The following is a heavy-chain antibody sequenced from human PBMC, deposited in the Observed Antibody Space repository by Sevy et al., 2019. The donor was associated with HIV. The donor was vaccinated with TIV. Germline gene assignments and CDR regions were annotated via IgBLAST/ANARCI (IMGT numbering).Heavy chain of an antibody. Sequence: GGSLRLSCAASGFSVSSNYMSWVRQAPGKGPEWVSVIHSGGKISYADSVQGRFTISRDNSKNTRYLQMNSLRAEDTAVYCCAREDIVLGEDNYYGIDVWGQGTTVTVSS. CDR1: GFSVSSNY. D-gene: IGHD2-15*01. CDR2: IHSGGKI. CDR3: AREDIVLGEDNYYGIDV. V-gene: IGHV3-53*01. J-gene: IGHJ6*02.